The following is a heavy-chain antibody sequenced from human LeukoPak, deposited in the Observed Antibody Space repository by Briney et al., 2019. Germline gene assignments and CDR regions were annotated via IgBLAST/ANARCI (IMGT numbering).Heavy chain of an antibody. CDR2: IDPSDSYT. J-gene: IGHJ4*02. CDR1: GYSFTSYW. CDR3: ARHPLYCSSTSCLSSDY. V-gene: IGHV5-10-1*01. D-gene: IGHD2-2*01. Sequence: PGESLKISCKGSGYSFTSYWISWVRQMPRKGLEWMGRIDPSDSYTNYSPSFQGHVTISADKSISTAYLQWSSLKASDTAMYYCARHPLYCSSTSCLSSDYWGQGTLVTVSS.